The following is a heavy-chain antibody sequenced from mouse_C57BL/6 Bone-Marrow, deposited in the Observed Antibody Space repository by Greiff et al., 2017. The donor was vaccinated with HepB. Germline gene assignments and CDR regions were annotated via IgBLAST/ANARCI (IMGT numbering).Heavy chain of an antibody. Sequence: VQLQQPGSELVKPGASVKLSCKASGYTFTSYWMHWVKQRPGRGLEWIGRIDPNSGGTKYNEKFKSKATLTVDKPSSTAYMQLSSLTSEDSAVYYCARGAYGSSEEGYAMDYWGQGTSVTVSS. D-gene: IGHD1-1*01. CDR1: GYTFTSYW. CDR2: IDPNSGGT. J-gene: IGHJ4*01. CDR3: ARGAYGSSEEGYAMDY. V-gene: IGHV1-72*01.